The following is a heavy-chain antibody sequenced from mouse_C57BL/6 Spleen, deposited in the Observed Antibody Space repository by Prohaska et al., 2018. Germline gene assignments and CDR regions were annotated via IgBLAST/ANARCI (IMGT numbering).Heavy chain of an antibody. J-gene: IGHJ3*01. CDR2: IYPGSGNT. Sequence: QVQLKQSGAELVRPGASVKLSCKASGYTFTDYYINWVKQRPGQGLEWIARIYPGSGNTYYNEEVKGKATLTAEKSSSTAYMQLSSLTSEDSAFYFCAREDYSNSAWFAYWGQGTLVTVSA. D-gene: IGHD2-5*01. V-gene: IGHV1-76*01. CDR3: AREDYSNSAWFAY. CDR1: GYTFTDYY.